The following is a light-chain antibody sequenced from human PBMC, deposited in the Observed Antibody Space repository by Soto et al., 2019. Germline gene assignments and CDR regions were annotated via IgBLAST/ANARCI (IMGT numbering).Light chain of an antibody. J-gene: IGKJ5*01. Sequence: EIVLTQSPDTLSLSPGERATLSCRASQSVSSSYLAWYQLKPGQAPRLLIYGASSRATGIPDRFSGSGSGTDFTLTISRLEPEDFAVYYCQQYGSSTITFGQGTRLEIK. CDR1: QSVSSSY. V-gene: IGKV3-20*01. CDR2: GAS. CDR3: QQYGSSTIT.